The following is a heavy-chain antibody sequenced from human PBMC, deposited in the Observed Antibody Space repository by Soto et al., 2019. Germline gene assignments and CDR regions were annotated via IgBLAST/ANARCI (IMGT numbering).Heavy chain of an antibody. V-gene: IGHV3-74*01. CDR2: INSDGSST. J-gene: IGHJ4*02. CDR1: GFTFSSYW. Sequence: EVQLVESGGGLVQPGGSLRLSCAASGFTFSSYWIHWVRQAPGKGLVWVSRINSDGSSTTYADSVKGRFTISRDNDKNTLYLQMTSLRAEDAAVYYCSRVSREVVPAAIDYWGQGTLVTVSS. CDR3: SRVSREVVPAAIDY. D-gene: IGHD2-2*01.